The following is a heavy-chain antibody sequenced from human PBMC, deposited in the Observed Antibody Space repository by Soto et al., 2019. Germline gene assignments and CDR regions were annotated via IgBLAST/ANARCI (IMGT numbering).Heavy chain of an antibody. V-gene: IGHV1-18*04. J-gene: IGHJ4*02. CDR3: WTKKENYDILTGYYNVVDY. CDR2: ISAYNGNT. CDR1: GYTFTSYG. Sequence: RASVKVSCKASGYTFTSYGISWVRQAPGQGLEWMGWISAYNGNTNYAQKLQGRVTMTTDTSTSTAYMELRSLRSDDTAVYYCWTKKENYDILTGYYNVVDYWGQGTLVTVSS. D-gene: IGHD3-9*01.